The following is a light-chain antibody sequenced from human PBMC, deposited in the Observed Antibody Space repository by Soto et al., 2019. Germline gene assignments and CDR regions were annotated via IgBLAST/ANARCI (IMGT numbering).Light chain of an antibody. Sequence: EIVLTQSPATLSLSPGERATLSGRASQSVGDYLAWYQRKPGQPPRLLIYDASKRATGIPARFSGSGSGTDFTLTISSLEREDFALYYCQQRLKLVTFGGGTEVEIK. J-gene: IGKJ4*01. CDR3: QQRLKLVT. CDR1: QSVGDY. CDR2: DAS. V-gene: IGKV3-11*01.